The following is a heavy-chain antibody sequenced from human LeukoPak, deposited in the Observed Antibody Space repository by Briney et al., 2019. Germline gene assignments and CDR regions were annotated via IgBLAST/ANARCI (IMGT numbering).Heavy chain of an antibody. J-gene: IGHJ4*02. CDR1: GGSISGGSYY. CDR3: ARGEYGLFDY. CDR2: IYYSGST. D-gene: IGHD2/OR15-2a*01. V-gene: IGHV4-61*01. Sequence: SQTLSLTCTVSGGSISGGSYYWSWIRQPPGKGLEWIGYIYYSGSTKYNLSLKSRVTISVDTSKHQLSLKLSSVTAADTAVYYCARGEYGLFDYWGQGTLVTVSS.